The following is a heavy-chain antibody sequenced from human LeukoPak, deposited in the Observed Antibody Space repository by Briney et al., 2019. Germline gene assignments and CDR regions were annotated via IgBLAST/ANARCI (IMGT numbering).Heavy chain of an antibody. Sequence: GGSLRLSCAASGFTLSDYYVSWIRQAPGKGLAWVAFISNSGFTTYYADSVKGRFTVSRDNAKDSVSLQMDSLRADDTARYYCAREDSGGNSFDYWGQGAQVTVS. J-gene: IGHJ4*02. CDR2: ISNSGFTT. CDR3: AREDSGGNSFDY. D-gene: IGHD4/OR15-4a*01. V-gene: IGHV3-11*01. CDR1: GFTLSDYY.